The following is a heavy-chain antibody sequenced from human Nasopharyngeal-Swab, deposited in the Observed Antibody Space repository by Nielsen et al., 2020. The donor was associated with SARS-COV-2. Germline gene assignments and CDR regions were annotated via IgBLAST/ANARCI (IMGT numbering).Heavy chain of an antibody. Sequence: REAPGKGLEWIGSIYYSGSTYYNPSLKSRVTISVDASKNQLSLKLSSVTAADTAVYYCARGEPYYDSSGYYLGVYAFDIWGQGTMVTVSS. V-gene: IGHV4-39*07. CDR2: IYYSGST. J-gene: IGHJ3*02. D-gene: IGHD3-22*01. CDR3: ARGEPYYDSSGYYLGVYAFDI.